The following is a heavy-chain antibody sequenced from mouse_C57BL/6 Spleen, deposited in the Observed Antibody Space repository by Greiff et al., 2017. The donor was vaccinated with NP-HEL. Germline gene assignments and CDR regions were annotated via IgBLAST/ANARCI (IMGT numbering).Heavy chain of an antibody. Sequence: QVQLQQPGAELVKPGASVKLSCKASGYTFTSYWMQWVKQRPGQGLEWIGEIDPSDSYTNYNQKFKGKATLTVDTSSSTAYMQLSSLTSEDSAVYYCAREGLGRGFAYWGQGTLVTVSA. CDR2: IDPSDSYT. CDR1: GYTFTSYW. CDR3: AREGLGRGFAY. V-gene: IGHV1-50*01. J-gene: IGHJ3*01. D-gene: IGHD4-1*01.